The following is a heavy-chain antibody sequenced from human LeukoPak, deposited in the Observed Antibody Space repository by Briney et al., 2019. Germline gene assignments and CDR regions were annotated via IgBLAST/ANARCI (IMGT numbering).Heavy chain of an antibody. D-gene: IGHD3-10*01. CDR1: GYTFTSYG. CDR3: ARLLLGFGEFGDY. J-gene: IGHJ4*02. Sequence: ASVKVSCKASGYTFTSYGISWVRQAPGQGLEWMGWINPNSGDTNYAQKFQGRVTMTRDTSISTAYMELSSLRSEDTAVYYCARLLLGFGEFGDYWGQGTPVTVSS. CDR2: INPNSGDT. V-gene: IGHV1-2*02.